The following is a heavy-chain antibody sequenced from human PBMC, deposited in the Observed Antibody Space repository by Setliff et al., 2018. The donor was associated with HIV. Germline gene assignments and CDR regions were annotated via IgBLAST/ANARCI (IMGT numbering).Heavy chain of an antibody. Sequence: SETLSLTCSVSGGSINHDIYFWSWIRQHPGKGLEWIGYIYYSGSTYYNPSLKSRITISVDTSKKQFSLRLSSVTAADTAVYYCARSGSSSPYYFDYWGQGTLVTVSS. CDR1: GGSINHDIYF. D-gene: IGHD6-6*01. CDR2: IYYSGST. J-gene: IGHJ4*02. V-gene: IGHV4-31*03. CDR3: ARSGSSSPYYFDY.